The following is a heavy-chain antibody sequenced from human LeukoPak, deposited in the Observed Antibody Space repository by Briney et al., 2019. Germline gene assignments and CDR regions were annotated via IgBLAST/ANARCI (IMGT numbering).Heavy chain of an antibody. Sequence: SGTLSLTCAVSGGSISSSNWWSWVRQPPGKGLEWIGEIYHSGSTNYNPSLKSRVTISVDKSKNQFSLKLSSVTAADTAVYYCARVYDSSGYYPLHDAFDIWGQGTMVTVSS. J-gene: IGHJ3*02. CDR2: IYHSGST. CDR3: ARVYDSSGYYPLHDAFDI. V-gene: IGHV4-4*02. CDR1: GGSISSSNW. D-gene: IGHD3-22*01.